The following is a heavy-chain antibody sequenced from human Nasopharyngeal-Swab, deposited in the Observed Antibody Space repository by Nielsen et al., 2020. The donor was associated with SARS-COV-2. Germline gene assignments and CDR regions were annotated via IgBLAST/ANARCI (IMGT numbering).Heavy chain of an antibody. D-gene: IGHD1-26*01. V-gene: IGHV3-23*01. Sequence: GGSLRLSCSASGFTSSVYAMSWVRQAPGKGLEWVSTINGSGGSTYYADSVKGRFTISRDNSKNTLYLQMSSLRAEDTAVYYCANRMPTVGATRYYCFDSWGQGTLVTVSS. CDR3: ANRMPTVGATRYYCFDS. J-gene: IGHJ4*02. CDR1: GFTSSVYA. CDR2: INGSGGST.